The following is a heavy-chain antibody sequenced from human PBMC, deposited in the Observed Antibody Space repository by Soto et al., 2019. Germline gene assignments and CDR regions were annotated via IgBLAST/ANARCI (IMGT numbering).Heavy chain of an antibody. CDR2: INHSGST. CDR3: ARGPMRGGHWFDP. J-gene: IGHJ5*02. Sequence: SETLSLTCAVYGGSFSGYYWSWIRQPPGKGLEWIGEINHSGSTNYNPSLKSRVTISVDTSKNQFSLKLSSVTAADTSVYYCARGPMRGGHWFDPWGQGTLVTVSS. V-gene: IGHV4-34*01. CDR1: GGSFSGYY.